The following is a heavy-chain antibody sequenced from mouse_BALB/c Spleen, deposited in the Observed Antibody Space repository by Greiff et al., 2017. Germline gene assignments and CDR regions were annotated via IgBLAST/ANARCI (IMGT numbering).Heavy chain of an antibody. CDR2: ISYDGSN. CDR1: GYSITSGYY. D-gene: IGHD1-1*01. J-gene: IGHJ2*01. CDR3: ARRGSSPYYFDD. V-gene: IGHV3-6*02. Sequence: EVQLQESGPGLVKPSQSLSLTCSVTGYSITSGYYWNWIRQFPGNKLEWMGYISYDGSNNYNPSLKNRISITRDTSKNQFFLKLNSVTTEDTATYYCARRGSSPYYFDDWGQGTTLTVSS.